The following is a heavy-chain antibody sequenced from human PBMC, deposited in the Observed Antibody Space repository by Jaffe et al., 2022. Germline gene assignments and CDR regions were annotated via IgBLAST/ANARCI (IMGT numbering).Heavy chain of an antibody. V-gene: IGHV1-2*02. Sequence: QVQLVQSGAEVKKPGASVKVSCKASGYTFTGYYMHWVRQAPGQGLEWMGWINPNSGGTNYAQKFQGRVTMTRDTSISTAYMELSRLRSDDTAVYYCASHLGDSSARLAFDIWGQGTMVTVSS. D-gene: IGHD3-22*01. J-gene: IGHJ3*02. CDR1: GYTFTGYY. CDR2: INPNSGGT. CDR3: ASHLGDSSARLAFDI.